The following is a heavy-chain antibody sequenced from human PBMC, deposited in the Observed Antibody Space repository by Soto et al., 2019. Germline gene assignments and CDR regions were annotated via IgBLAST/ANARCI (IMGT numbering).Heavy chain of an antibody. J-gene: IGHJ5*02. CDR1: GGSISDGYY. D-gene: IGHD3-22*01. CDR2: ISDSGST. V-gene: IGHV4-31*03. CDR3: ARRDRSGYSYWLDT. Sequence: QVQLQESGPGLVKPSQTLSLTCTVSGGSISDGYYWSWIRQHPGKGLEWIGSISDSGSTSYNPSLKSRLTISVDTSKNQFSLKLSSVTAADTAVYYCARRDRSGYSYWLDTWGQGTLVTVSS.